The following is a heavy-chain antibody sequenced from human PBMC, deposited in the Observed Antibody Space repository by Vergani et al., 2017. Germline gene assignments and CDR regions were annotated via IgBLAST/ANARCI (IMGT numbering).Heavy chain of an antibody. D-gene: IGHD3-22*01. CDR2: ISYDGSNK. CDR3: AREGYYEKGNDY. J-gene: IGHJ4*02. V-gene: IGHV3-30*04. Sequence: QVQLVESGGGVVQPGRSLRLSCAASGFTFSSYAMHWVRQAPGKGLEWVAVISYDGSNKYYADSVKGRFTISRDNSKNTLYLQMNSLRAEDTAVYYCAREGYYEKGNDYWGQGTLVTVSS. CDR1: GFTFSSYA.